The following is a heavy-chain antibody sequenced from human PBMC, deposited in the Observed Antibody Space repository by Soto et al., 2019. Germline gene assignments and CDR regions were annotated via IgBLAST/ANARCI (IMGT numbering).Heavy chain of an antibody. CDR3: AAASYSGYDYRIDY. V-gene: IGHV1-8*01. J-gene: IGHJ4*02. D-gene: IGHD5-12*01. Sequence: ASVKVSCKASGYTFTSYDINWVRQATGQGREWMGWMNPNSGNTGYAHKLQGRVTMTRDTSISTAYMELSGLRSEDTAVYYCAAASYSGYDYRIDYWGQGTLVTVSP. CDR2: MNPNSGNT. CDR1: GYTFTSYD.